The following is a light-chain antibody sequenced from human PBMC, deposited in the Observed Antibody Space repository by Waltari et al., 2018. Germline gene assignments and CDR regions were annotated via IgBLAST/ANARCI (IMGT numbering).Light chain of an antibody. J-gene: IGKJ1*01. V-gene: IGKV1-5*03. CDR2: TAA. CDR1: QSISSW. Sequence: DVQLTQSPSTLSASVGDRVTIPCRASQSISSWLAWYQKKPGQAPQALIYTAATLQSGVPSRFSGRGSGTELTLTIDSLQPDDVATYYCLQYSNYSWTFGQGTKVEIK. CDR3: LQYSNYSWT.